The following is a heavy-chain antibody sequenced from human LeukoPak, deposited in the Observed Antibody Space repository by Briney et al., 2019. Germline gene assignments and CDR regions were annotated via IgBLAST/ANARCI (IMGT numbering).Heavy chain of an antibody. CDR1: GGSISSGDYY. J-gene: IGHJ4*02. D-gene: IGHD1-26*01. Sequence: PSETLSLTCTVSGGSISSGDYYWSWIRQPPGKGLEWIGYIYHSGSTYYNPSLKSRVTISVDRSKNQFSLKLNSVTAADTAVYYCTRAAGGSLDWGQGTLVTVSS. V-gene: IGHV4-30-2*01. CDR2: IYHSGST. CDR3: TRAAGGSLD.